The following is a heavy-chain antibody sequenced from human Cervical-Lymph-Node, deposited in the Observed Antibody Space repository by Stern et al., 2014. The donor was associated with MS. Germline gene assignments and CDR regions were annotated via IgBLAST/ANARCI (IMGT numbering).Heavy chain of an antibody. CDR2: MSNDGSNE. Sequence: VQLVESGGGVVQPGRSLRLSCAASGFTFSTYAMHWVRQSPGKGLEWVDFMSNDGSNEYYVDAVNGRFTISRDNSQNTLYLEMNSLRAEDTAMYYCARDGGAGWYDYWGQGTLVTVSS. CDR3: ARDGGAGWYDY. CDR1: GFTFSTYA. D-gene: IGHD6-19*01. V-gene: IGHV3-30*04. J-gene: IGHJ4*02.